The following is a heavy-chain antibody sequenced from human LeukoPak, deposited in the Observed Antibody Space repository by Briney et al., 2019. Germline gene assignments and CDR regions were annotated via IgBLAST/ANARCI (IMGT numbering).Heavy chain of an antibody. Sequence: TGGSLRLSCVASGFTFSDYAMNWVRQASGKGLEWVSTFKTNSGQVYNAESVRGRFTISRDNSKNTVYLQMSSLRAEDTALYYCARSVPDYTRFDYWGQGALVTVSS. CDR2: FKTNSGQV. CDR1: GFTFSDYA. D-gene: IGHD4-11*01. J-gene: IGHJ4*02. V-gene: IGHV3-23*01. CDR3: ARSVPDYTRFDY.